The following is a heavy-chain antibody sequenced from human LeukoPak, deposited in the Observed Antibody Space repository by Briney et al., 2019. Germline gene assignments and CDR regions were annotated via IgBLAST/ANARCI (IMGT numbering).Heavy chain of an antibody. Sequence: ASVKVSCKASGYTFTSYYMHWVRQAPGQGLEWMGIINPSGGSTSYAQKFQGRVTMTTDTSTSTAYMELRSLRSDDTAVYYCARDLGPLAVAVNWGQGTLVTVSS. CDR3: ARDLGPLAVAVN. CDR2: INPSGGST. CDR1: GYTFTSYY. J-gene: IGHJ4*02. D-gene: IGHD6-19*01. V-gene: IGHV1-46*01.